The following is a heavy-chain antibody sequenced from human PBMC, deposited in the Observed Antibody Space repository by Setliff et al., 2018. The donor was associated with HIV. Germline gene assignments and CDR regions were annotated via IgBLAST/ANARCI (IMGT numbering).Heavy chain of an antibody. D-gene: IGHD6-13*01. CDR1: GVSISSDDYF. J-gene: IGHJ4*02. CDR2: IYIRGGT. Sequence: SETLSLTCTVSGVSISSDDYFWTWIRQPAGKGLEWIGRIYIRGGTSYSPSLKSRATISLDTSKNQFSLMLTSVTAADTAVYYCANEERTSWPRVDSWGQGTLVTVSS. V-gene: IGHV4-61*02. CDR3: ANEERTSWPRVDS.